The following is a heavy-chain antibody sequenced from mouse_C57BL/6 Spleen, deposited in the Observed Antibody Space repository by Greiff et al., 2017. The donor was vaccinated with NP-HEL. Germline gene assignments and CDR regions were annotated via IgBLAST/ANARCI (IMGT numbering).Heavy chain of an antibody. CDR1: GYTFTSYW. CDR3: TRKEIYYGSSYWYFDV. D-gene: IGHD1-1*01. Sequence: VQLQQSGTVLARPGASVKMSCKTSGYTFTSYWMHWVKQRPGQGLEWIGAIYPGNSDTSYNQKFKGKAKLTAVTSASTAYMELSSLTNEDSAVYYWTRKEIYYGSSYWYFDVWGTGTTVTVSS. CDR2: IYPGNSDT. V-gene: IGHV1-5*01. J-gene: IGHJ1*03.